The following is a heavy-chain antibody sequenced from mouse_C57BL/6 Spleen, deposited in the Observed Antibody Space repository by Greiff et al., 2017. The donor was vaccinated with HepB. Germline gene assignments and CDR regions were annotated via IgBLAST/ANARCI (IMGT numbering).Heavy chain of an antibody. V-gene: IGHV1-69*01. CDR3: AIANWDAYFDY. J-gene: IGHJ2*01. D-gene: IGHD4-1*01. Sequence: QVQLQQPGAELVMPGASVKLSCKASGYTFTSYWMHWVKQRPGQGLEWIGEIDPSDSYTNYNQKFKGKSTLTVDKSSRTAYMQLSSLTSEDSAVYYCAIANWDAYFDYWGQGTTLTVSS. CDR2: IDPSDSYT. CDR1: GYTFTSYW.